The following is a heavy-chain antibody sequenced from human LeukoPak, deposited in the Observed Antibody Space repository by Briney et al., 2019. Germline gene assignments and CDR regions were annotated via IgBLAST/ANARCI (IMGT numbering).Heavy chain of an antibody. D-gene: IGHD2-21*02. J-gene: IGHJ5*02. V-gene: IGHV4-59*08. CDR2: IYYSGST. CDR3: ARQSIVYCGGDCYNNWFDP. Sequence: PSETLSLTCTVSGGSISSYYWSWIRQPPGKGLEWIGYIYYSGSTNYNPSLKSRVTISVDTSKNQFSLKLSSVTAADTAVYYCARQSIVYCGGDCYNNWFDPWGQGTLVTVSS. CDR1: GGSISSYY.